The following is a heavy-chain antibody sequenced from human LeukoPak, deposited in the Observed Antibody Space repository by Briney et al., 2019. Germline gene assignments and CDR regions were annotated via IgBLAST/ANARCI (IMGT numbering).Heavy chain of an antibody. J-gene: IGHJ6*04. CDR1: GGSISSYY. Sequence: SETLSLTCTVSGGSISSYYWSWIRQPPGKGQEWIGYIYYSGSTNYNPSLKSRVTISVDTSKNQFSLKLSSVTAADTAVYYCAGGTGRDYYYYYGMAAWGKGTTVTVSS. CDR3: AGGTGRDYYYYYGMAA. V-gene: IGHV4-59*01. CDR2: IYYSGST.